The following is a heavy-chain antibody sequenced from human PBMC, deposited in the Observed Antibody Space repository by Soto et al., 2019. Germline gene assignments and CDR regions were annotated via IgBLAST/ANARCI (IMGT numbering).Heavy chain of an antibody. CDR1: GYSFTSYW. D-gene: IGHD3-16*02. CDR3: ARHSSLITFLGVIVKSYYYYRMAV. J-gene: IGHJ6*02. Sequence: GESLKISCKGSGYSFTSYWIGWVRQMPGKGLEWMGIIYPGDSDTRYSPSFQGQVTISADKSISTAYLQWSSLKASDTAMYYCARHSSLITFLGVIVKSYYYYRMAVSGQGTTVPGSS. V-gene: IGHV5-51*01. CDR2: IYPGDSDT.